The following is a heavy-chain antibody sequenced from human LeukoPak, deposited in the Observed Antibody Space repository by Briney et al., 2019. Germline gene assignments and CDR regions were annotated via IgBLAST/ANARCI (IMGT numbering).Heavy chain of an antibody. CDR2: ISSSSSYI. J-gene: IGHJ6*02. CDR1: GFTFSSYG. V-gene: IGHV3-21*01. CDR3: ARDADVDTAMVTLIYYYYYGMDV. D-gene: IGHD5-18*01. Sequence: TGGSLRLSCAASGFTFSSYGLNWVRQAPGKGLEWVSSISSSSSYIYYADSVKGRFTISRDNAKNSLYLQMNSLRAEDTAVYYCARDADVDTAMVTLIYYYYYGMDVWGQGTTVTVSS.